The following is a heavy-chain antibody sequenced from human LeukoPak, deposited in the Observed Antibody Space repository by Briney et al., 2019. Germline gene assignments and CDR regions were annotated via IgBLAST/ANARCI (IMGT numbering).Heavy chain of an antibody. V-gene: IGHV5-51*01. J-gene: IGHJ4*02. CDR1: GYSFTSYW. CDR3: ARQSDYYDSSGYYGFEDH. D-gene: IGHD3-22*01. CDR2: IYPGDSDT. Sequence: GESLKISCKGSGYSFTSYWIGWVRQMPGKGLEWMGIIYPGDSDTRYSPSFQGQVTISADKSISTAYLQWSSLKASDTAMYYCARQSDYYDSSGYYGFEDHWGQGTLVTVSS.